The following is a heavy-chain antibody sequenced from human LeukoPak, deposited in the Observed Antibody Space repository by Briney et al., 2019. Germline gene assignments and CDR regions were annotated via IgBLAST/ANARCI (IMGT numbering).Heavy chain of an antibody. J-gene: IGHJ6*03. V-gene: IGHV4-34*01. CDR1: GGSFSGYY. CDR3: ARTNSKKANYYYYMDV. Sequence: KPSETLSLTCAVYGGSFSGYYWSWIRQPPGKGLEWIGEINHSGSTNYNPSLKSRVTISVDTSKNQFSLKLSSVTAADTAVYYCARTNSKKANYYYYMDVWGKGTTVTVSS. CDR2: INHSGST. D-gene: IGHD4-11*01.